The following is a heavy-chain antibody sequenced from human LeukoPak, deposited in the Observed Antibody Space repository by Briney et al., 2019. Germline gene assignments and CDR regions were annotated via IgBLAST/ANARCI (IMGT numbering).Heavy chain of an antibody. V-gene: IGHV4-34*01. CDR1: GGSFSGYY. CDR2: INHSGST. Sequence: SETLSLTCAVYGGSFSGYYWSWIRQPPGKGLEWIGEINHSGSTNYHPSLKSRVTISVDTSKNQFSLKLSSVTAADTAVYYCARERGLPYYYYGMDVWGQGTTVTVSS. J-gene: IGHJ6*02. CDR3: ARERGLPYYYYGMDV. D-gene: IGHD5-24*01.